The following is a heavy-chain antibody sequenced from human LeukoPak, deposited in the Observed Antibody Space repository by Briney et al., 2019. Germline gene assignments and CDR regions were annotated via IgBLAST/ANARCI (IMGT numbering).Heavy chain of an antibody. J-gene: IGHJ4*02. D-gene: IGHD4/OR15-4a*01. CDR2: ITWNSDTI. CDR3: ARVHGAYPFDY. V-gene: IGHV3-9*01. CDR1: GFTFDDYV. Sequence: GGSLRLSCAASGFTFDDYVMHWVRQAPGKGLEWVSGITWNSDTIAYADSVKGRFTISRDNAKNSLYLQMNSLRADDTAVYYCARVHGAYPFDYWGQGTLVTVSS.